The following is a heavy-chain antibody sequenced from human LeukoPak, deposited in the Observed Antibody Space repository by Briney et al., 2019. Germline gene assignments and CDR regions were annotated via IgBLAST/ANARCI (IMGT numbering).Heavy chain of an antibody. D-gene: IGHD2-2*01. V-gene: IGHV3-74*01. CDR1: GFTFSNYW. J-gene: IGHJ6*02. Sequence: GGSLRLSCAASGFTFSNYWMHWVRQAPGKGLVWVSRIKGDGSHTTYADSVKGRFTISRDNAKNSLYLQMNSLRAEDTAVYYCARSLKAPAAKHPHYGMDVWGQGTTVTVSS. CDR2: IKGDGSHT. CDR3: ARSLKAPAAKHPHYGMDV.